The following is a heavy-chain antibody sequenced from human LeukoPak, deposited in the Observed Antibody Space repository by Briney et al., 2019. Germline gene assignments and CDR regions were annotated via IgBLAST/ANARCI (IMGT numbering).Heavy chain of an antibody. J-gene: IGHJ3*02. D-gene: IGHD3-22*01. CDR1: GFTFRNYG. Sequence: GGSLRLSCVTSGFTFRNYGMHWVRQAPGKGLEWVAVIWNDGSNKYYADSVKGRFIISREDSKNTLYLQMNSLRSEDTAVYYCAVGLDYYDSTAGAFDIWGQGTMVTVSS. CDR2: IWNDGSNK. CDR3: AVGLDYYDSTAGAFDI. V-gene: IGHV3-30*02.